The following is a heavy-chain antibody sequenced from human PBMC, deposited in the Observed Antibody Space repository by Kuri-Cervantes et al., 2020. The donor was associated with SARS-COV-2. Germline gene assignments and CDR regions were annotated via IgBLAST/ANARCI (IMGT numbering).Heavy chain of an antibody. D-gene: IGHD3-3*01. Sequence: ESLKISCAVYGGSFSGYYWSWIRQPPGKGLEWIGEINHSGSTNYNPSLKSRVTISVDTSKNQFSLKLSSVTAADTAVYYCARHDFWSAPGIGWFDPWGQGTLVTVSS. CDR3: ARHDFWSAPGIGWFDP. CDR1: GGSFSGYY. V-gene: IGHV4-34*01. J-gene: IGHJ5*02. CDR2: INHSGST.